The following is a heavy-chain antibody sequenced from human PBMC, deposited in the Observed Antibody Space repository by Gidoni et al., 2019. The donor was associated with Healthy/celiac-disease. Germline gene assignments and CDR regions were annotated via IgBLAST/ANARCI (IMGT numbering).Heavy chain of an antibody. CDR2: INWNRGSI. D-gene: IGHD6-19*01. V-gene: IGHV3-9*01. J-gene: IGHJ2*01. CDR1: GFTFDDYA. Sequence: AASGFTFDDYAMHCVRPAPGKGLEWVSGINWNRGSIGYADSVKGRFTISRDNAKNSLYLQMNSLRAEDTALYYCAKDIWGIAVAPSRSAGFHTGYFDLWGRGTLVTVSS. CDR3: AKDIWGIAVAPSRSAGFHTGYFDL.